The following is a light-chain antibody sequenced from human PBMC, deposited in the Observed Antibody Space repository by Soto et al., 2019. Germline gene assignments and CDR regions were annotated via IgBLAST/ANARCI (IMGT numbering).Light chain of an antibody. J-gene: IGLJ3*02. CDR2: TDN. CDR3: AAWDDSLNGPV. V-gene: IGLV1-44*01. Sequence: QLVLTQPPSASGTPGQRVTISCSGGSSNIGDNTVNWYQQLPGAAPKLLIYTDNQRPSGVPDRFSGSKSDTATSASLAISGLQSEDEADYYCAAWDDSLNGPVFGGGTKVTVL. CDR1: SSNIGDNT.